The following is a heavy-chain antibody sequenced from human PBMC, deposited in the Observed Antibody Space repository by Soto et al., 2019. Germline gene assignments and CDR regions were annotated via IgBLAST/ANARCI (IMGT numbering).Heavy chain of an antibody. CDR2: IYYSGST. CDR1: GGSVSSSSYY. V-gene: IGHV4-61*01. D-gene: IGHD5-18*01. Sequence: PSETLSLTCTVSGGSVSSSSYYWSWIRQPPGKGLEWIGYIYYSGSTNYNPSLKSRVTISVDTSKNQFSLKLSSVTAADTAVYYCARQYRKPWGTAMVIWIFDPWGQGTLVTVSS. CDR3: ARQYRKPWGTAMVIWIFDP. J-gene: IGHJ5*02.